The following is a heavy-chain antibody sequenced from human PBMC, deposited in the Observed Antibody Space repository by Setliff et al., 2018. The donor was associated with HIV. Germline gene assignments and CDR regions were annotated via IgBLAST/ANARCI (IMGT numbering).Heavy chain of an antibody. CDR1: GYSISSGYY. J-gene: IGHJ4*02. Sequence: PSETLSLTCTVTGYSISSGYYWAWFRQPAGKELEWIGLIYISGSTIYNPSLKSRVTITINTSKRQFSLNLSSVAAADSAMYYCARESGIVGAQGFDYWSQGTLVTVSS. CDR2: IYISGST. V-gene: IGHV4-38-2*02. D-gene: IGHD1-26*01. CDR3: ARESGIVGAQGFDY.